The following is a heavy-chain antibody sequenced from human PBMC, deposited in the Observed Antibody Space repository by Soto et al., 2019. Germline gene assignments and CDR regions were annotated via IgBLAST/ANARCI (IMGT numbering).Heavy chain of an antibody. V-gene: IGHV1-18*01. J-gene: IGHJ5*02. CDR2: ISTYSGDT. D-gene: IGHD5-12*01. CDR1: GYTFFTYD. CDR3: ARHHGPTTSENWFDP. Sequence: ASVKVSCKASGYTFFTYDISWLRQSPGQGLEWMGWISTYSGDTKYAQKFQGRVTMTTDTSTTTAYLELRSLRSDDTAVYYCARHHGPTTSENWFDPWGQGTLVTVSS.